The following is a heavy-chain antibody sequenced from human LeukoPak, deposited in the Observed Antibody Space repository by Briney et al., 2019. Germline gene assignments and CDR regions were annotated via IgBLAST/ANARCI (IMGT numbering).Heavy chain of an antibody. CDR1: GYTFTSYY. CDR2: ISAYNGNA. J-gene: IGHJ5*02. D-gene: IGHD3-16*02. CDR3: ARAAMITFGGVISNDNWFDP. Sequence: ASVKVSCKASGYTFTSYYMHWVRQAPGQGLEWMGWISAYNGNANYAQKLQGRVTMTTDTSTNTAYMELRSLRSDDTAVYYCARAAMITFGGVISNDNWFDPWGQGTLVTVSS. V-gene: IGHV1-18*04.